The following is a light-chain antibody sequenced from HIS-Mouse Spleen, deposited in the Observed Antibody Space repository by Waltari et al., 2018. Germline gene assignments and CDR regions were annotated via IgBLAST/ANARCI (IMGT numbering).Light chain of an antibody. J-gene: IGKJ1*01. CDR2: AAS. V-gene: IGKV1-9*01. CDR3: QQLNSYPXT. Sequence: DIQLTQSPSFXSASVXDRVTITCRASQGISSYLAWYQQKPGKAPKLLIYAASTLQSGVPSRFSGSGSGTEFTLTISSLQPEDFATXYCQQLNSYPXTFGQGTKVEIK. CDR1: QGISSY.